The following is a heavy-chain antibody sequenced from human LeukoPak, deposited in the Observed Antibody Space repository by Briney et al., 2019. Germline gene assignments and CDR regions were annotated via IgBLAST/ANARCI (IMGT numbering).Heavy chain of an antibody. CDR2: ISRSGPT. J-gene: IGHJ3*02. CDR1: GFTFSGYD. V-gene: IGHV3-23*01. CDR3: AKGESFAFAM. Sequence: GGSLRLSCAASGFTFSGYDMQWVRQAPGKGLEWVSGISRSGPTYYRDSVKGRFTISRDNSKDTLYLQLASLRAEDTATYYCAKGESFAFAMWGQGTMVTVSS.